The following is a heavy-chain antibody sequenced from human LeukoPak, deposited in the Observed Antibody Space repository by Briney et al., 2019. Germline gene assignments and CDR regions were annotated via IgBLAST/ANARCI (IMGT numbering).Heavy chain of an antibody. CDR2: IKQDGSEK. Sequence: PGGSLRLSCAASGFTFSSYCMSWVRQAPGKGLEWVANIKQDGSEKYYVDSVKGRFTISRDNAKNSLYLQMNSLRAEDTAVYYCARDSSWVLSLDYWGQGTLVTVSS. D-gene: IGHD6-13*01. CDR1: GFTFSSYC. CDR3: ARDSSWVLSLDY. V-gene: IGHV3-7*01. J-gene: IGHJ4*02.